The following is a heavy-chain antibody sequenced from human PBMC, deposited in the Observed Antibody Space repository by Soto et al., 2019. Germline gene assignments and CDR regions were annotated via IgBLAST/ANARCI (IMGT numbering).Heavy chain of an antibody. CDR3: AREGPAPYYYYGMDV. V-gene: IGHV1-18*01. J-gene: IGHJ6*04. CDR1: GYSFTTYG. CDR2: ISAYNGNT. Sequence: QVQLVQSGGEVKKPGASVKVSCKTSGYSFTTYGISWVRQAPGQGLEWMGWISAYNGNTNYAQKLQGRVTMTTDTSTSTAYMALRSLRSDDTAVYYCAREGPAPYYYYGMDVWGKGSTVTVSS.